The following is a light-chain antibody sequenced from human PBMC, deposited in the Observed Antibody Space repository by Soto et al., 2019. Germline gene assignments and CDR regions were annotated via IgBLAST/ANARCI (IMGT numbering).Light chain of an antibody. Sequence: QFVLTQPPSASGTPGQRVTIPCSGSSSNIGSNYVYWYQQLPGTAPKLLIYRNNQRPSGVPDRFSGSKSGTSASLAISGLRSEDEADYYSAAWDDCLSALHVSVTGTKVTVL. J-gene: IGLJ1*01. V-gene: IGLV1-47*01. CDR1: SSNIGSNY. CDR2: RNN. CDR3: AAWDDCLSALHV.